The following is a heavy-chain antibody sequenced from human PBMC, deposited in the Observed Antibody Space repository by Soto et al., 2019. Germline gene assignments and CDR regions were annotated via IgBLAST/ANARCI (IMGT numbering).Heavy chain of an antibody. CDR1: GYSISSSNW. Sequence: QVQLQESGPGLVKPSDTLSHTCAVSGYSISSSNWWGWIRQPPGKGLEWIGYIYYSGRTYYNPSLKSRVXXXVXXSKNQFSLKLSSVTAVDTAVYYCARKNGVLDAFDIWGQGTMVTVSS. D-gene: IGHD4-17*01. V-gene: IGHV4-28*01. CDR3: ARKNGVLDAFDI. J-gene: IGHJ3*02. CDR2: IYYSGRT.